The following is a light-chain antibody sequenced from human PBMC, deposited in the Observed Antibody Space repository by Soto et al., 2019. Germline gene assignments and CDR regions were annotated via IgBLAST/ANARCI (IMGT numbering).Light chain of an antibody. CDR1: QSVSSSY. V-gene: IGKV3-20*01. Sequence: DIVLTQSPGTLSLSPGERATLSCRASQSVSSSYLAWYQQKPGQAPRLLIYGASSRATGIPDRFSGSGSGTDFTLTISRLEPEDFAVYYCHQYDSSPLTFVGGTKVEIK. CDR3: HQYDSSPLT. J-gene: IGKJ4*01. CDR2: GAS.